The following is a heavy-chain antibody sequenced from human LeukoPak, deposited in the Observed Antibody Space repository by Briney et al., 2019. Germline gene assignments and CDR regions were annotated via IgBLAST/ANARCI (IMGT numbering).Heavy chain of an antibody. CDR2: INHSGST. Sequence: SETLSLTCAVYGGSFSGYYWSWIRQPPGKGLEWIGEINHSGSTNYNPSLKSRVTISVDTSKNQFSLKLSSVTAADTAVYYCARGFIAAAGTTEPNAFDYWGQGTLVTVSS. D-gene: IGHD6-13*01. CDR3: ARGFIAAAGTTEPNAFDY. J-gene: IGHJ4*02. V-gene: IGHV4-34*01. CDR1: GGSFSGYY.